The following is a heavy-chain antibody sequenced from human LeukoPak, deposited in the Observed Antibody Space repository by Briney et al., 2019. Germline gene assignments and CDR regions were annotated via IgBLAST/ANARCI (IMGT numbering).Heavy chain of an antibody. V-gene: IGHV3-15*01. CDR2: IKSKTDGGTT. J-gene: IGHJ5*02. CDR3: TTAPSRYIVVVPAAMVWFDP. CDR1: GFTFSNAW. Sequence: PGGSLRLSCAASGFTFSNAWMSWVRQAPGKGLEWVGRIKSKTDGGTTDYAAPVKGRFTISRDDSKNTLYLQMNSLKTEDTAVYYCTTAPSRYIVVVPAAMVWFDPWGQGTLVTVSS. D-gene: IGHD2-2*01.